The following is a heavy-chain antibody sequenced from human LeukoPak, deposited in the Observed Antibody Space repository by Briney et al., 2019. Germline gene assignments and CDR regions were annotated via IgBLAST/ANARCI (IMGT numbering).Heavy chain of an antibody. J-gene: IGHJ4*02. CDR1: GGTFSSYA. D-gene: IGHD3-10*01. V-gene: IGHV1-69*05. CDR2: IIPIFGTA. Sequence: SVKVSCKASGGTFSSYAISWVRQAPGQGLEWMGGIIPIFGTANYAQKFQGRVTITTDESTSTAYMELSSLRSEDTAVYYCASCWLSGSGSPFDYWGQGTLVTVSS. CDR3: ASCWLSGSGSPFDY.